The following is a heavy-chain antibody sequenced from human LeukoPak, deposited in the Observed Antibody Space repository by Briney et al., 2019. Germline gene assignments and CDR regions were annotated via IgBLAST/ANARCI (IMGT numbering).Heavy chain of an antibody. CDR2: TSHDGSNP. CDR3: AKTHYYDSSGVPGDY. CDR1: GFTFSSYG. J-gene: IGHJ4*02. Sequence: GGSLRLSCAASGFTFSSYGMHWVRQAPGKGLEWVAVTSHDGSNPYYADSVKGRFTISRDNSKNTLYLQMSSLRAEDTAVYYCAKTHYYDSSGVPGDYWGQGTLVTVSS. V-gene: IGHV3-30*18. D-gene: IGHD3-22*01.